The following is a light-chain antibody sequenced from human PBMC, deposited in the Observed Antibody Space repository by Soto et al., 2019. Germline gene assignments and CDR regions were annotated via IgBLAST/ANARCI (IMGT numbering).Light chain of an antibody. V-gene: IGKV1-5*01. CDR1: QSISSW. Sequence: DIQMTQSPSTLSASVGGRVTITCRASQSISSWLAWYQQKPGKAPYLLISDVSSLERGVPSRFSGSGSGTEFTLTISSMQPDDFATFYCQQYNGYSRTFGQGTKVDIK. CDR2: DVS. CDR3: QQYNGYSRT. J-gene: IGKJ1*01.